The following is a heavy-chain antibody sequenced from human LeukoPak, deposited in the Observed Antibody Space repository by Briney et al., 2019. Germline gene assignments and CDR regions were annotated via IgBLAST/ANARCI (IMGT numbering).Heavy chain of an antibody. CDR1: GFTFSSYG. Sequence: GGSLRLSCAASGFTFSSYGMHWVRQAPGKGLEWVAFIRYDGSNKYHADSVKGRFTISRDNSKNTLYLQMNSLRAEDTAVYYCAKDGGVVGATRWFDPWGQGTLVTVSS. CDR2: IRYDGSNK. J-gene: IGHJ5*02. D-gene: IGHD1-26*01. CDR3: AKDGGVVGATRWFDP. V-gene: IGHV3-30*02.